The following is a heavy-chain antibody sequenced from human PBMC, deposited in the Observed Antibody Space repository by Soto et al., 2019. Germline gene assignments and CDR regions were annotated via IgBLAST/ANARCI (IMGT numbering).Heavy chain of an antibody. Sequence: TLSLTCSVSGGSISSKSYSWGWIRQPPGKALEWLARIDWDDDKYYSTSLKTRLTISKDTSKNQVVLTMTNMDPVDTATYYCARIREDGYSSFDYWGQGTLVTGSS. V-gene: IGHV2-70*11. CDR2: IDWDDDK. D-gene: IGHD4-4*01. CDR1: GGSISSKSYS. CDR3: ARIREDGYSSFDY. J-gene: IGHJ4*02.